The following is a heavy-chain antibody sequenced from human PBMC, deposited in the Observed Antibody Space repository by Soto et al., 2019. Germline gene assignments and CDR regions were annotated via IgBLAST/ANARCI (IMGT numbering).Heavy chain of an antibody. V-gene: IGHV3-23*01. CDR1: GFIFSNSA. CDR3: AKDRYYDSSTYRGPLDY. CDR2: ISGGGGST. Sequence: PGGSLRLSCAASGFIFSNSAMSWVRQAPGKGLEWVSSISGGGGSTYNANSMKGRFTISRDNSKKTLYLQMNSLRADDTAVYYCAKDRYYDSSTYRGPLDYWGQGTLVTVSS. D-gene: IGHD3-22*01. J-gene: IGHJ4*02.